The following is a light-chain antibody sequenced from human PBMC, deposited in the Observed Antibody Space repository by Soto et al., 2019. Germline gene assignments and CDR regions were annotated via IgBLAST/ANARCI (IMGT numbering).Light chain of an antibody. Sequence: DIQMTQSPSTLSASVGDRVTITCRASQSISSWLAWYQQKPGKAPKLLIYKASSLEIGVPARFSVSGSGTEFTLTISSLQPDDFATYYCQQYNSYSSFGQGTKVDIK. CDR1: QSISSW. CDR2: KAS. J-gene: IGKJ1*01. V-gene: IGKV1-5*03. CDR3: QQYNSYSS.